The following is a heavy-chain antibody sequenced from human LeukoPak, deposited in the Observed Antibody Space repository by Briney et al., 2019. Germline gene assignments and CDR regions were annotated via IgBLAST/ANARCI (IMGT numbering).Heavy chain of an antibody. V-gene: IGHV1-2*02. D-gene: IGHD3-10*01. CDR3: ARERREFFDY. J-gene: IGHJ4*02. Sequence: ASVKVSCEASGYTFTDCYVRWVRQAPGQGLEWMGWINPNSGGTKYAQNFQGRVTMTRDTSISTAYMELSRLRSDDTAVYYCARERREFFDYWGQGTLVTVSS. CDR2: INPNSGGT. CDR1: GYTFTDCY.